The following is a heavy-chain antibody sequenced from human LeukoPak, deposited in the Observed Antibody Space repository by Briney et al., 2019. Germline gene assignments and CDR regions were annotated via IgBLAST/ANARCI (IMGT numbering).Heavy chain of an antibody. J-gene: IGHJ6*03. Sequence: GESLKISCKGSGYSFTSYWIAWVRQMPGKGLEWMGIIYPADSDTGYSPSFQGQVTISADKSISTAYLQWSSLKASDTAMYCCVRRGYSNNYMDVWGKGTTVTVSS. D-gene: IGHD5-18*01. CDR1: GYSFTSYW. CDR2: IYPADSDT. V-gene: IGHV5-51*01. CDR3: VRRGYSNNYMDV.